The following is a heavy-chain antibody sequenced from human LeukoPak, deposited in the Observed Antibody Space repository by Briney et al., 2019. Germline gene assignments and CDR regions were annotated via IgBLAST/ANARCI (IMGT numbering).Heavy chain of an antibody. CDR1: GFTFSSYA. J-gene: IGHJ4*02. CDR3: AGAGGHYTYWSCFDY. V-gene: IGHV3-30-3*01. D-gene: IGHD3-3*01. Sequence: GGSLRLSCAASGFTFSSYAMHWVRQAPGKGLEWVAVVSSDGGNKYYADSVKGHFTISRDNSKSTLYLQMNSLRPEDTAVYYCAGAGGHYTYWSCFDYWGQGTLVTVSS. CDR2: VSSDGGNK.